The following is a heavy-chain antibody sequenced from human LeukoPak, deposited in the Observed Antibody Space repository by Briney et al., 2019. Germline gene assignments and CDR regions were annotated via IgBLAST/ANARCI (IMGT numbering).Heavy chain of an antibody. CDR1: GFTFSSYG. Sequence: GGSLRLSCAASGFTFSSYGMHWVRQAPGKGLEWVAVISYDGSNKYYADSVKGRFTISRDNSKNTLYLQVNSLRAEDTAVYYCAKDHDSSGYFDYWGQGTLVTVSS. D-gene: IGHD3-22*01. CDR2: ISYDGSNK. V-gene: IGHV3-30*18. J-gene: IGHJ4*02. CDR3: AKDHDSSGYFDY.